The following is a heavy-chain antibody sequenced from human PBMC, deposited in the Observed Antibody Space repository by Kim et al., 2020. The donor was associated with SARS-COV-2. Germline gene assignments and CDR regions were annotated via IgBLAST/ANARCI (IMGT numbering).Heavy chain of an antibody. V-gene: IGHV1-46*01. D-gene: IGHD2-15*01. CDR3: ARGVVVAATHYYYGMDV. J-gene: IGHJ6*02. Sequence: FQGRVTMTRDTSTSPVYMELSSLRSEDTAVYYCARGVVVAATHYYYGMDVWGQGTTVTVSS.